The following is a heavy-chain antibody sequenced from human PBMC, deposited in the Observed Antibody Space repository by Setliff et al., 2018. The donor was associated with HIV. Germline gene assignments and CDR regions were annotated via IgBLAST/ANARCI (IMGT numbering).Heavy chain of an antibody. V-gene: IGHV3-23*01. Sequence: GGSLRLSCVGTGFAFSTFDMNWVRQTPGKGLEWVAAVSPDGDITYYPDSLRGRFTVSRDNSKNMLFLQMNNLGAEDSAIYYCAKPTSGFYPRPYDLWGHGTKVTVSS. CDR2: VSPDGDIT. J-gene: IGHJ3*01. CDR1: GFAFSTFD. CDR3: AKPTSGFYPRPYDL. D-gene: IGHD5-12*01.